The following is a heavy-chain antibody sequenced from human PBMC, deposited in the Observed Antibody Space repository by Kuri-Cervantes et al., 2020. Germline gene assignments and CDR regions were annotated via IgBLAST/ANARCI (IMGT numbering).Heavy chain of an antibody. CDR3: ARDSRLLWFGELFAYYGMDV. J-gene: IGHJ6*02. D-gene: IGHD3-10*01. Sequence: SETLSLTCTVSGGSISSSSYYWGWIRQPPGKGLEWIGSIYYSGSTYYNPSLKSRVTMSVDTSKNQFSLKLSSVTAADTAVYYCARDSRLLWFGELFAYYGMDVWGQGTTVTVSS. CDR1: GGSISSSSYY. CDR2: IYYSGST. V-gene: IGHV4-39*07.